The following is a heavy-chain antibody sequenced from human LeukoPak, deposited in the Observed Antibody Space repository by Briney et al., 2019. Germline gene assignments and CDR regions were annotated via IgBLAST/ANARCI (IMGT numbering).Heavy chain of an antibody. V-gene: IGHV4-30-4*01. CDR2: IYYSGST. Sequence: SETLSLTCTVSGGSISSGEYYWSWIRQPPGKGLEWIGNIYYSGSTYYNPSLKSRVTISLDTSKNQLSLKLSSVTAADTAVYYCARVEPSRSGYDYWIFDYWGQGTLVTVSS. D-gene: IGHD5-12*01. CDR1: GGSISSGEYY. CDR3: ARVEPSRSGYDYWIFDY. J-gene: IGHJ4*02.